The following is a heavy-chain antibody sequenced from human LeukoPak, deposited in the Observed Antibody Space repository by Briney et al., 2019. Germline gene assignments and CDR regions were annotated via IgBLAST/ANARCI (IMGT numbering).Heavy chain of an antibody. J-gene: IGHJ4*02. CDR1: GYTFTGYY. CDR2: INPNSGGT. V-gene: IGHV1-2*02. D-gene: IGHD6-19*01. CDR3: AREGRSSGWYSDY. Sequence: ASVEVSCKASGYTFTGYYMHWVRQAPGQGLEWMGWINPNSGGTNYAQKFQGRVTMTRDTSISTAYMELSRLRSDDTAVYYCAREGRSSGWYSDYWGQGTLVTVSS.